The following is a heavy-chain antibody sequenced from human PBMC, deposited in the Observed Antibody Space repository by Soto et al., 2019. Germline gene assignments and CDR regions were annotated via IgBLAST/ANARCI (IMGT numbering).Heavy chain of an antibody. CDR1: GFTFSSYG. CDR2: ISYDGSNK. J-gene: IGHJ3*02. Sequence: QVQLVESGGGVVQPGRSLRLSCAASGFTFSSYGMHWVRQAPGKGLEWVAVISYDGSNKYYADSVKGRFTISRDNSKNTLYLQMNSLRAEDTAVYYCAKDQEQWPSGAFDIWGQGTMVTVSS. CDR3: AKDQEQWPSGAFDI. D-gene: IGHD6-19*01. V-gene: IGHV3-30*18.